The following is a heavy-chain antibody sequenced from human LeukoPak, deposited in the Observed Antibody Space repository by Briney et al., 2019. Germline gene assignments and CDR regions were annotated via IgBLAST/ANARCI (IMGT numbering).Heavy chain of an antibody. CDR1: GFTFSSYW. CDR2: ISSSSSYM. D-gene: IGHD5-12*01. V-gene: IGHV3-21*01. CDR3: ARASGGDRGYDLYYFDY. J-gene: IGHJ4*02. Sequence: GGSLRLSCAASGFTFSSYWMSWVRQAPGKGLEWVSTISSSSSYMYYADSVRGRFTISRDNAKSSLFLQMNNLRAEDTAVYYCARASGGDRGYDLYYFDYWGQGSLVTVSS.